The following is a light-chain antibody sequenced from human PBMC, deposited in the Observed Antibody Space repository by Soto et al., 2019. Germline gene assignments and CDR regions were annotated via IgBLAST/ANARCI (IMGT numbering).Light chain of an antibody. CDR3: QKYNDYPWT. Sequence: DIQMHSSLSTLSASVGGRFTITCRASQSISRWSAWYQQKPGKVNKLLIYKASGLNSGVPSRFSGSGSWTEFTLTISSLQPDDFATYYCQKYNDYPWTVGKGIKV. CDR2: KAS. V-gene: IGKV1-5*03. J-gene: IGKJ1*01. CDR1: QSISRW.